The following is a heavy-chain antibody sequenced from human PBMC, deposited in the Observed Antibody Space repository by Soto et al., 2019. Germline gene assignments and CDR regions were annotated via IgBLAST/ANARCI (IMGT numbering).Heavy chain of an antibody. V-gene: IGHV3-74*01. D-gene: IGHD2-2*01. J-gene: IGHJ4*02. CDR3: ARVPYCSSSSCYRYVDS. CDR1: GFTLSNYW. Sequence: EVQLVESGGGLVQPGGSLRLSCAASGFTLSNYWMHWARQAPGKGLVWVSRISSDGSSTNYADSVKGRFTISRDNAMNTSQLQRNSLRAEDTAVYYCARVPYCSSSSCYRYVDSWGQGTLVTVSS. CDR2: ISSDGSST.